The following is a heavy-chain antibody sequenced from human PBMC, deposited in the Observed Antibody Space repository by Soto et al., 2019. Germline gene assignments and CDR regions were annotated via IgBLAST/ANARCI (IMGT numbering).Heavy chain of an antibody. J-gene: IGHJ6*02. V-gene: IGHV1-3*01. CDR1: GYTFTSYG. D-gene: IGHD3-3*02. CDR2: INAGNGNT. CDR3: ARDSNIRSYYYGMDV. Sequence: DSVKVCCKASGYTFTSYGLTWVRQSPGQRLEWMGWINAGNGNTKYSQKFQGRVTITRDPSASTAYMELSSLRSEDTAVYYCARDSNIRSYYYGMDVWGQGTTVTVSS.